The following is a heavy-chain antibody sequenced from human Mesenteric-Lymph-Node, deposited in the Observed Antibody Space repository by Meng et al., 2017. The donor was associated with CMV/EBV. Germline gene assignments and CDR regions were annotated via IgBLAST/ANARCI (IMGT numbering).Heavy chain of an antibody. J-gene: IGHJ3*02. CDR3: ARDLAWRSSQDAFDI. Sequence: GGSLRLSCAASGFTFSDYYMSWIRQAPGKGLEWVSAIRGDTPYVHSRSTGDTNYADSVKGRFTISRDNAKNSLYLQMSSLRAEDTAVYYCARDLAWRSSQDAFDIWGQGTMVTVSS. V-gene: IGHV3-11*06. D-gene: IGHD6-6*01. CDR2: IRGDTPYVHSRSTGDT. CDR1: GFTFSDYY.